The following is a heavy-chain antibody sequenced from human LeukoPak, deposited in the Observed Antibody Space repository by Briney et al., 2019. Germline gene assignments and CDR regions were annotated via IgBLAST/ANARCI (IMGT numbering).Heavy chain of an antibody. J-gene: IGHJ4*02. D-gene: IGHD5-18*01. CDR3: ARDDGIQLWFPFDY. CDR2: INPNTGDT. Sequence: ASVKVSCKASGGTFSSYAISWVRQAPGQGLEWMGWINPNTGDTNYAQKFQGRVTMTRDTSISTAYMELSRLRSDDTAVYYCARDDGIQLWFPFDYWGQGTLVTVSS. V-gene: IGHV1-2*02. CDR1: GGTFSSYA.